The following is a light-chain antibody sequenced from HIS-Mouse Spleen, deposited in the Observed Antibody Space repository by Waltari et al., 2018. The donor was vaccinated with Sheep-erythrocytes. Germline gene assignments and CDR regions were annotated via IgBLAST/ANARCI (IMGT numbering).Light chain of an antibody. CDR1: QSVSSY. CDR3: QQRSNWYT. Sequence: EIVFTQSPATLYLSLGDRACLPCRASQSVSSYLAWYQQKPGQAPRLLIYDASNRATGIPARFSGSGSGTDFTLTISSLEPEDFAVYYCQQRSNWYTFGQGTKLEIK. V-gene: IGKV3-11*01. CDR2: DAS. J-gene: IGKJ2*01.